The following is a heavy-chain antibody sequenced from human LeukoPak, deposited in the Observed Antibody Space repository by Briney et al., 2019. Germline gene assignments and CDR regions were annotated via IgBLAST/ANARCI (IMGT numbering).Heavy chain of an antibody. Sequence: GASVKVSCKASGYTFTGYYMHWVRQAPGQGLEWKGIISPSGGSTSYAQKFQGRVTMTRDTSTSTVYMELGSLRSEDTAVYYCASDRRGLSYGVCYPNYLGQGTLVTVSS. CDR3: ASDRRGLSYGVCYPNY. J-gene: IGHJ4*02. CDR2: ISPSGGST. V-gene: IGHV1-46*01. D-gene: IGHD2-8*01. CDR1: GYTFTGYY.